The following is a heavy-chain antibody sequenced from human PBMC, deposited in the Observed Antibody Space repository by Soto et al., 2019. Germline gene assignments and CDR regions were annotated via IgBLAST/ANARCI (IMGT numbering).Heavy chain of an antibody. CDR1: GYTFTSYD. J-gene: IGHJ3*02. V-gene: IGHV1-8*01. D-gene: IGHD5-12*01. CDR2: MNPNRGNT. Sequence: ASVKVSCKASGYTFTSYDINWVRQATGQGHEWMGWMNPNRGNTGYAQKFQGRVNMTRNTSISTAYMELSSLRSEDTAVYYFARGLARWLQSGWRGTDAFDIWGQGTMVTVSS. CDR3: ARGLARWLQSGWRGTDAFDI.